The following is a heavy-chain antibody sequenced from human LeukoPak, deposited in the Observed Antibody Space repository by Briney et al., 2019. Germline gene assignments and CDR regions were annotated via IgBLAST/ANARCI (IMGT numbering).Heavy chain of an antibody. V-gene: IGHV3-23*01. CDR3: AKTGGNYDYVWGSYRYLYFDY. CDR1: GSTFSSYA. CDR2: ISGSGSST. D-gene: IGHD3-16*02. J-gene: IGHJ4*02. Sequence: GGSLRLSCAASGSTFSSYAMSWVRQAPGKGLEWVSAISGSGSSTYYADSVKGRFTISRGNSKNTLYLQMNSLRAEDTAVYYCAKTGGNYDYVWGSYRYLYFDYWGQGTLVTVSS.